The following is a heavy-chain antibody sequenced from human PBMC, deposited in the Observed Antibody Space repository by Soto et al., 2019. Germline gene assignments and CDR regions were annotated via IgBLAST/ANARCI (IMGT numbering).Heavy chain of an antibody. J-gene: IGHJ4*02. CDR3: ARWSFLDY. CDR1: GFSFSSYA. V-gene: IGHV3-23*01. D-gene: IGHD1-26*01. Sequence: VGSLRLSCTASGFSFSSYALSWVRQAPGKGLEWVSTISGSDGKTYYADSVKGRFSISRDTSKTTLYLEMTSLRVEDTAVYYCARWSFLDYWGQGTRVTVSS. CDR2: ISGSDGKT.